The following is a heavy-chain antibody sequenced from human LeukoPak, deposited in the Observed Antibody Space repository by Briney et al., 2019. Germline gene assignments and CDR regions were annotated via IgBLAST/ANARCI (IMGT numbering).Heavy chain of an antibody. D-gene: IGHD3-22*01. CDR1: GGSFSGYY. Sequence: SETLSLTCAVYGGSFSGYYWSWIRQPPGKGLEWIGEINHSGSTNYNPSLKSRVTMSVDTSKNQFSLKLSSVTAADTAVYYCARGIADYWGQGTLVTVSS. CDR2: INHSGST. V-gene: IGHV4-34*01. J-gene: IGHJ4*02. CDR3: ARGIADY.